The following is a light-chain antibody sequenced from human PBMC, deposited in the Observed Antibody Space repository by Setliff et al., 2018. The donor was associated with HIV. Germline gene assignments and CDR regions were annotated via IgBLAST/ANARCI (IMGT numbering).Light chain of an antibody. Sequence: SALTQPRSVSGSPGQSVTISCTGTSSDVGGYNYVSWYQHLPGKAPKLMIYDVTKRPSGVPGRFSGSKSGNTASLTISGLQSEDEADYYCCSYAGSYTSLYVFGTGTKVTVL. J-gene: IGLJ1*01. CDR1: SSDVGGYNY. CDR3: CSYAGSYTSLYV. CDR2: DVT. V-gene: IGLV2-11*01.